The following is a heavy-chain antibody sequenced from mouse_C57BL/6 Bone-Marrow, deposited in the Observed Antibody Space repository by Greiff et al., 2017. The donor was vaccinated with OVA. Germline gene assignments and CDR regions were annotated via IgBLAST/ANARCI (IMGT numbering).Heavy chain of an antibody. D-gene: IGHD2-5*01. J-gene: IGHJ1*03. Sequence: EVKLMESGGGLVKPGGSLKLSCAASGFTFSSYAMSWVRQTPEKRLEWVATISDGGSYTYYPDNVKGRFTISRDNAKNNLYLQMSHLKSEDTAMYYCARPYYSNLGYFDVWGTGTTVTVSS. CDR1: GFTFSSYA. V-gene: IGHV5-4*03. CDR3: ARPYYSNLGYFDV. CDR2: ISDGGSYT.